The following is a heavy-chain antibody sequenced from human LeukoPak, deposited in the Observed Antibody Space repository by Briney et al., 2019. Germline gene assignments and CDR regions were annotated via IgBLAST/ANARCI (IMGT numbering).Heavy chain of an antibody. V-gene: IGHV1-18*01. CDR1: GYTFTSYG. CDR3: ARGDYCDSSGQDAFDI. J-gene: IGHJ3*02. Sequence: ASVKVSCKASGYTFTSYGISWVRQAPGQGLEWMGWISAYNGNTNYAQKLQGRVTMTTDTSTSTAYMELRSLRSDDTAVYYCARGDYCDSSGQDAFDIWGQGTMVTVSS. D-gene: IGHD3-22*01. CDR2: ISAYNGNT.